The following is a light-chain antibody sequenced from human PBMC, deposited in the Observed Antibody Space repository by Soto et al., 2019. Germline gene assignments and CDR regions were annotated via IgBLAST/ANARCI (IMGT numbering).Light chain of an antibody. CDR2: GAS. J-gene: IGKJ1*01. V-gene: IGKV3-15*01. Sequence: EIVMTQSPATLSVSPGERVTLSCRASQSISSNLAWYQQKPGQAPRLLIYGASTRATGIPARFSGSGPGTEFTLTISSLQSEDVAVYYCQQYHNWPPWTFCPGTKVKIK. CDR3: QQYHNWPPWT. CDR1: QSISSN.